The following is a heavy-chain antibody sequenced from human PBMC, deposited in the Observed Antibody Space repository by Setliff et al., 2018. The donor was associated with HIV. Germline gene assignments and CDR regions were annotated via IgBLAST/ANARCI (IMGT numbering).Heavy chain of an antibody. CDR2: ISPYNGNT. CDR1: GYTFTNFG. Sequence: ASVKVSCKASGYTFTNFGISWVRQAPGQGLEWMGWISPYNGNTKYAQKFQGRVTMTTDTSASTAYMELGSLRSDDTAVYYCARDHGILTGYYTDHWGQGTLVTVSS. V-gene: IGHV1-18*01. J-gene: IGHJ4*02. CDR3: ARDHGILTGYYTDH. D-gene: IGHD3-9*01.